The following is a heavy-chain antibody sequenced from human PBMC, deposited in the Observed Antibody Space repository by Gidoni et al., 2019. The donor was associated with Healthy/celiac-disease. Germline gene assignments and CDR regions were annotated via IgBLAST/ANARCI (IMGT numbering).Heavy chain of an antibody. D-gene: IGHD3-10*01. J-gene: IGHJ4*02. CDR1: ACSTCSCGYS. V-gene: IGHV4-31*03. CDR3: AREPYYYGSGSARPN. CDR2: IYFSGST. Sequence: VHLQESGPGLSKPSQTLPLTCTVSACSTCSCGYSWSGIRQHPGTGGEGIGYIYFSGSTYYNPSLKGRVTKSVDTSKNQFSLKLSSETAADTAGYYCAREPYYYGSGSARPNWGQGTLVTVSS.